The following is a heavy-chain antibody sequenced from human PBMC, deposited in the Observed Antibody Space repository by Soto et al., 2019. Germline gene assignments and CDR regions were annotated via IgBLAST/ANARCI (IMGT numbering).Heavy chain of an antibody. CDR1: GYSFTSYW. Sequence: PGESLKISCKCSGYSFTSYWIGWVRQMPGKGLEWMGIIYPGDSDTRYSPSFQGQVTISADKSISTAYLQWSSLKASDTAMYYCERNRAYSSSSGAFDIWGQGTMVTV. J-gene: IGHJ3*02. D-gene: IGHD6-6*01. CDR2: IYPGDSDT. V-gene: IGHV5-51*01. CDR3: ERNRAYSSSSGAFDI.